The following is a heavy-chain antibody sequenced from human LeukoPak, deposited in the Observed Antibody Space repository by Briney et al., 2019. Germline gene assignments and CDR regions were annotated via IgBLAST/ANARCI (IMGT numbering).Heavy chain of an antibody. CDR2: IYHSGST. V-gene: IGHV4-4*02. CDR1: GVSITYSYW. D-gene: IGHD3-10*01. J-gene: IGHJ5*02. Sequence: SGTLSLTCAVSGVSITYSYWWTWVRQPPGKGLEWIGEIYHSGSTNYNSSLKSRVTMSVDKSKNQFSLMLSSVTAADTAVYYCTRGLRYYGSGSLSDYWFDPWGQGTLVIVSS. CDR3: TRGLRYYGSGSLSDYWFDP.